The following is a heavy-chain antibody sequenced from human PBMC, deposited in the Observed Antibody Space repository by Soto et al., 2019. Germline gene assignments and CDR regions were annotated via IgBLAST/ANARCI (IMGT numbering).Heavy chain of an antibody. J-gene: IGHJ2*01. CDR3: ARGGIAPSGPCYFDL. CDR1: GFTFSSYA. V-gene: IGHV3-30-3*01. Sequence: QVQLVESGGGVVQPGRSLRLSCAASGFTFSSYAMHWVRQAPGKGLEWVAVISYDGSNKYYADSVKGRFTSSRDNSKNTLYLQMNTLRAADTAVYYCARGGIAPSGPCYFDLWCRGTLVTVSS. D-gene: IGHD6-13*01. CDR2: ISYDGSNK.